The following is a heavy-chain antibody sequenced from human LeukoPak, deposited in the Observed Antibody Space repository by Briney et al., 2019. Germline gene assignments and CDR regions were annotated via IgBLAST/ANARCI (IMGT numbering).Heavy chain of an antibody. V-gene: IGHV4-4*07. CDR1: GGSISSYY. J-gene: IGHJ3*02. Sequence: SETLSLTCTVSGGSISSYYWSWIRQPAGKGLEWIGRIYTSGSTNYNPSLKSRVTISVDTSKNQFSLKLSSVTAADTAVYYCARTYSGSYYGFDAFDIWGQGTMVTVSS. CDR3: ARTYSGSYYGFDAFDI. CDR2: IYTSGST. D-gene: IGHD1-26*01.